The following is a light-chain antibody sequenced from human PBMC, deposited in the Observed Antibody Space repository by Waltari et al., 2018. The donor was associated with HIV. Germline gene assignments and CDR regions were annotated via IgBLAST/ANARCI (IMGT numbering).Light chain of an antibody. CDR2: WAS. Sequence: DIVMTQSPDSLALSLGERATINCKSSQSVLYSSNNKNYLAWYQQKPGQPPKLLIYWASTRESGVPDRFRGSGSGTDFTLTISSLETEDVAVYYCQQYYSTPYTFGQGTKLQIK. J-gene: IGKJ2*01. V-gene: IGKV4-1*01. CDR1: QSVLYSSNNKNY. CDR3: QQYYSTPYT.